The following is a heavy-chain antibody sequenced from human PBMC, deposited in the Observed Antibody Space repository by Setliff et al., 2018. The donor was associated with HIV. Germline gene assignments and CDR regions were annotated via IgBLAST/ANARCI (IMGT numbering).Heavy chain of an antibody. CDR2: IYTSGST. CDR1: GGSISSYS. Sequence: SETLSLTCTVSGGSISSYSWSWIRQPPGKGLEWIGYIYTSGSTNYNPSLKSRVTISVDTSEDQFSLKLTSVTAADTAMYFCARDATSEGYMDVWGKGTTVTVSS. CDR3: ARDATSEGYMDV. J-gene: IGHJ6*03. V-gene: IGHV4-4*08.